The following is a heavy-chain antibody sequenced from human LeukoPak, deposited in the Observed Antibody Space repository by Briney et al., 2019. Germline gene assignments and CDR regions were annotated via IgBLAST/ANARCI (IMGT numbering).Heavy chain of an antibody. D-gene: IGHD3-10*01. CDR3: ATRGY. J-gene: IGHJ4*02. V-gene: IGHV4-59*08. Sequence: SETLSLTCTVSGGSISSDYWQWIRQPPGKGLEWVGYIYNSGSNTYNPSLKRRVTISIDTSKNQFSLKLTSVTVADTAVYYCATRGYWGQGTLVTVSS. CDR1: GGSISSDY. CDR2: IYNSGSN.